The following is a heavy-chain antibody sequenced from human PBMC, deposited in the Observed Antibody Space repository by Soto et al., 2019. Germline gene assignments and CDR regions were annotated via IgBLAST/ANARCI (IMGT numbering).Heavy chain of an antibody. Sequence: GASVKVSCKASGGTFSTYTFSWVRQAPGQGLEWVGRIIPIFGTPYYSQKFQGRVTITADKSTSTVYMELSSLRSDDTAVYFCARGLECREYCLDKPEWYAPWSQGTLVTVSS. D-gene: IGHD2-15*01. J-gene: IGHJ5*02. V-gene: IGHV1-69*06. CDR2: IIPIFGTP. CDR1: GGTFSTYT. CDR3: ARGLECREYCLDKPEWYAP.